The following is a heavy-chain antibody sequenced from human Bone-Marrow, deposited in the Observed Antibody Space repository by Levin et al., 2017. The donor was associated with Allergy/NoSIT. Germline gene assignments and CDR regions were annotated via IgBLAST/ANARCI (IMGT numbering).Heavy chain of an antibody. CDR2: IKQDGSEK. V-gene: IGHV3-7*01. J-gene: IGHJ4*02. D-gene: IGHD1-26*01. CDR1: GFTFSNNW. CDR3: VVGGTTFSY. Sequence: GESLKISCVTSGFTFSNNWMSWVRQAPGKGLEWVASIKQDGSEKYYVDSVKGRFTISRDNAKNSLYLLMNSLRAEDTAVYYCVVGGTTFSYWGQGTLATVSS.